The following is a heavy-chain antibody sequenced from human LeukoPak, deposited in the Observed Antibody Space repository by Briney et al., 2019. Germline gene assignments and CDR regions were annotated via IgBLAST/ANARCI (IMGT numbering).Heavy chain of an antibody. CDR1: GVSISTYY. D-gene: IGHD2-8*01. CDR3: ARSGTKTNGFDY. V-gene: IGHV4-59*01. CDR2: IYYSGST. Sequence: SETLSLTCTVSGVSISTYYWSWLRQPPGKGLEWIGYIYYSGSTNYSPSLQSRVTMSVDTSKNQFSLRLNSVTAADTAVYYCARSGTKTNGFDYWGQGTLVTVSS. J-gene: IGHJ4*02.